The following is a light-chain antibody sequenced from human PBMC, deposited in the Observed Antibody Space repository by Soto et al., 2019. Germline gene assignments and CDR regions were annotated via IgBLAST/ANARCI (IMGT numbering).Light chain of an antibody. V-gene: IGKV1-6*01. Sequence: AIQMTQSPSSLFASVGDRVTISCRASQGIGNAFCWYQQKPGKPPKILIYGASNLQSGVPPRFSGSGSGTDFTLTISSLQPEDSATYYCLQYNNYPWTFGQGTKVEIK. J-gene: IGKJ1*01. CDR3: LQYNNYPWT. CDR2: GAS. CDR1: QGIGNA.